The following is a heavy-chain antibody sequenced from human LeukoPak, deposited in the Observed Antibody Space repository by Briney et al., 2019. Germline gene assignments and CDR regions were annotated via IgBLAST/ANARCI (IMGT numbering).Heavy chain of an antibody. CDR2: IYPGDSDT. J-gene: IGHJ5*02. V-gene: IGHV5-51*01. CDR1: GYSFTSYW. D-gene: IGHD6-13*01. CDR3: ARSQQPASTWFDP. Sequence: GESLKISCKGSGYSFTSYWIGWVRQMPGKGLEWMGVIYPGDSDTRYSPSFQGQVTISADKSISTAYLQWSSLKASDTAMYYCARSQQPASTWFDPWGQGTLVTVSS.